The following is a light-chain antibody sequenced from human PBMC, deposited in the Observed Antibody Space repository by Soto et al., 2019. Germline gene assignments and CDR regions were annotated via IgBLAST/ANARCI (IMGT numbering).Light chain of an antibody. CDR2: GAS. Sequence: EIVLTQSPGTLSLSPGERATLSCRASQSVSSSYLAWYQQKPGQAPRLLIYGASSRATGIPDRFSGSGSGTAFTLTMSRLEPEDFAVYYCQQYRSSPGPFGQGTKVDIK. CDR1: QSVSSSY. CDR3: QQYRSSPGP. V-gene: IGKV3-20*01. J-gene: IGKJ1*01.